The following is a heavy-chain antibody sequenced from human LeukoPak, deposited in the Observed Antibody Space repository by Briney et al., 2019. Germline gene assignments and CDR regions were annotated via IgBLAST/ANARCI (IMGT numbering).Heavy chain of an antibody. J-gene: IGHJ5*02. D-gene: IGHD3-16*01. CDR3: ATLKGGLTWWFDP. CDR1: SGSFSAYY. V-gene: IGHV4-34*01. Sequence: SETLSLTCAVYSGSFSAYYWSWIRQPPGKGLEWIGEINHSGSTNYNPSLKSRVTISVDTSKNQFSLKLSSVTAADTAVYYCATLKGGLTWWFDPWGQGTLVTVSS. CDR2: INHSGST.